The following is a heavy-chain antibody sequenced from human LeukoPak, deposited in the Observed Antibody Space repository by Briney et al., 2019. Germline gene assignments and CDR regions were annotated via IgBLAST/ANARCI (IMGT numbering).Heavy chain of an antibody. CDR2: MNPNSGNT. D-gene: IGHD2-2*01. V-gene: IGHV1-8*01. J-gene: IGHJ4*02. Sequence: ASVKVSCKASGYTFTNYDINWVRQATGQGLGWMGWMNPNSGNTGYAQKFQGRLTMTRYTSISTAYMELNSLRSEDTAVYYCAAQLPSDYWGQGTLVTVSS. CDR3: AAQLPSDY. CDR1: GYTFTNYD.